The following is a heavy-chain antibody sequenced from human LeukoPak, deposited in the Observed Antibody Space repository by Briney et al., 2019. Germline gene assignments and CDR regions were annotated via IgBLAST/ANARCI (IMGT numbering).Heavy chain of an antibody. J-gene: IGHJ1*01. V-gene: IGHV3-30*04. CDR3: ARAGRSGFNRDFQH. CDR2: ISYDGSNK. D-gene: IGHD6-19*01. CDR1: GFTFSSYA. Sequence: GGSLRLSCAASGFTFSSYAMHWVRQAPGKGLEWVAVISYDGSNKYYADSGEGRFTISRDNSKNTLYLQMNSLSTEDTAVYYCARAGRSGFNRDFQHWGQGPLVTVSS.